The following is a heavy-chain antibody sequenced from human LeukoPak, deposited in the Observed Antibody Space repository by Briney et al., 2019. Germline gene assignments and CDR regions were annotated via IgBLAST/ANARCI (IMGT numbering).Heavy chain of an antibody. CDR3: ARRNHYESKESDY. Sequence: GGSLRLSCAASGFTFSSYAMHWVRQAPGKGLEWVAVISYDGSNKYYADSVKGRFTISRDNSKNTLHLEMNSLRAEDKAVYYCARRNHYESKESDYWGQGTLVTVSS. CDR2: ISYDGSNK. D-gene: IGHD3-22*01. V-gene: IGHV3-30*04. J-gene: IGHJ4*02. CDR1: GFTFSSYA.